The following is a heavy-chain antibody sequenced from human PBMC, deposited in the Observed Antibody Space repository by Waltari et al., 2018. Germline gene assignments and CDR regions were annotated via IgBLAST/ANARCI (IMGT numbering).Heavy chain of an antibody. J-gene: IGHJ6*03. CDR2: GST. Sequence: GSTNYNPSLKSRVTISVDTSKNQFSLKLSSVTTADTAVYYCARGGYYYDSSGYLSYYYYYMDVWGKGTTVTVSS. CDR3: ARGGYYYDSSGYLSYYYYYMDV. D-gene: IGHD3-22*01. V-gene: IGHV4-59*09.